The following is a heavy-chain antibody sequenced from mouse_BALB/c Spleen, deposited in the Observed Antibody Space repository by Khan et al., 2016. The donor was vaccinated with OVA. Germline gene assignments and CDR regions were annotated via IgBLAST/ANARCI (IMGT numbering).Heavy chain of an antibody. CDR3: TRSGYGTFAY. CDR2: INPSNGGT. D-gene: IGHD2-1*01. Sequence: QVQLQQSGAELVKPGASVRLSCKASGYTFTSYYLYWVKQRPGQGLEWIGDINPSNGGTNFNEKFKTKATLTVDRSSSTAYMQLPSLTAEDSAVYYCTRSGYGTFAYWGQGTLVTVSA. CDR1: GYTFTSYY. J-gene: IGHJ3*01. V-gene: IGHV1S81*02.